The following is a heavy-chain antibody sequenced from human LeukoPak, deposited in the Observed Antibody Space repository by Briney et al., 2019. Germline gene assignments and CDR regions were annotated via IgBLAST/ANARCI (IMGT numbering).Heavy chain of an antibody. V-gene: IGHV3-48*01. Sequence: GGSLRLSCAASGFTFSSYSMNWVRQAPGKGLEWVSYISSSSSTIYYADSVKGRFTISRDNAKSSLYLQMNSLRAEDTAVYYCARSHRSSGYYGDAFDIWGQGTMVTVSS. CDR3: ARSHRSSGYYGDAFDI. D-gene: IGHD3-22*01. J-gene: IGHJ3*02. CDR2: ISSSSSTI. CDR1: GFTFSSYS.